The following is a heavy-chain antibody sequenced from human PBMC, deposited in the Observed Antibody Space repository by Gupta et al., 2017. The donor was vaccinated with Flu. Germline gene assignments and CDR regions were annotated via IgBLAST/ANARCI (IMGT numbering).Heavy chain of an antibody. CDR1: GLTFSSYG. Sequence: QVQLVESGGGVVQPGRSLRLSCPASGLTFSSYGMHWVRQAPGKGLEWVAVIWYDGSNKYYADSVKGRFTISRDNSKNTLYLQMNSLRAEDTAVYYCARESTTATGTISGYYYGMDVWGQGTTVTVSS. CDR3: ARESTTATGTISGYYYGMDV. V-gene: IGHV3-33*01. D-gene: IGHD1-7*01. CDR2: IWYDGSNK. J-gene: IGHJ6*02.